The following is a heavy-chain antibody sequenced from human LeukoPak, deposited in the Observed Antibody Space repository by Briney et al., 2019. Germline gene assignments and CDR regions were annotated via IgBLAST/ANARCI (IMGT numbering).Heavy chain of an antibody. CDR1: GYTFTGYY. V-gene: IGHV1-8*02. D-gene: IGHD3-22*01. CDR3: ARGLNYDWAFDI. Sequence: GASVKVSCKASGYTFTGYYMHWVRQAPGQGLEWMGWMNPNSGNTGYAQKFQGRVTMTRNTSISTAYMELSSLRSEDTAVYYCARGLNYDWAFDIWGQGTMVTVSS. J-gene: IGHJ3*02. CDR2: MNPNSGNT.